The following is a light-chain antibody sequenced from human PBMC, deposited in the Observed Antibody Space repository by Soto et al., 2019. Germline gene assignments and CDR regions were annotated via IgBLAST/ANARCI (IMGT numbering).Light chain of an antibody. CDR1: SSDVGGYNY. V-gene: IGLV2-8*01. J-gene: IGLJ2*01. CDR3: SSFAGGGNPVL. CDR2: EFT. Sequence: QSALTQPPSASGSLGQSVTISCTGTSSDVGGYNYVSWHQQHPGKAPKVMIYEFTKRPPGVPDRFSGSKSGNTASLTVSGLQAEDEADYYCSSFAGGGNPVLLGGGTKVTVL.